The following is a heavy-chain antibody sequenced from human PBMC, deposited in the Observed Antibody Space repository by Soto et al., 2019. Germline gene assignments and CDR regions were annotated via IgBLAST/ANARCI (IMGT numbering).Heavy chain of an antibody. J-gene: IGHJ4*02. Sequence: GGSLRLSCAASGFTFSTYVMSWVRQAPGKGLEWVSGISGSGGVTYYADSAKGRFTISRDNSKNTLYLQMSSLRAEDTALYYCAKDHVTGTNFEYWGQGTLVTVSS. D-gene: IGHD1-20*01. CDR3: AKDHVTGTNFEY. CDR2: ISGSGGVT. CDR1: GFTFSTYV. V-gene: IGHV3-23*01.